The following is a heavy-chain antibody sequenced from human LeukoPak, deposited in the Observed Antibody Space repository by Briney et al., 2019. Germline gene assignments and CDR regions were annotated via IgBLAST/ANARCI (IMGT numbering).Heavy chain of an antibody. J-gene: IGHJ5*02. CDR1: GASISSRSYY. Sequence: KPSETLSLTCTVAGASISSRSYYWGWLRQPPGKGLEWIGRIYYSGSTYYNPSLKSRVTMSVDTSKNQFSLKLSSVTAADTAVYYCARDRLSYYDILTGSRLYNWFDPWGQGTLVTVSS. V-gene: IGHV4-39*07. D-gene: IGHD3-9*01. CDR3: ARDRLSYYDILTGSRLYNWFDP. CDR2: IYYSGST.